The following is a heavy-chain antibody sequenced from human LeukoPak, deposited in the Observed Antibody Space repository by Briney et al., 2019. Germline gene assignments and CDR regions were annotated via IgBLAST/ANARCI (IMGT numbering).Heavy chain of an antibody. CDR3: ARGSGFYYGSGSPPTAVDV. CDR2: IYHSGIT. D-gene: IGHD3-10*01. J-gene: IGHJ6*02. CDR1: GFSIGSGGIS. V-gene: IGHV4-30-2*01. Sequence: PSETLSLTCAVSGFSIGSGGISWSCIGLPPGKDLECIGYIYHSGITYYNPSLKSRVTISIDRSKSQFSLTLSSVTAADTAVYYCARGSGFYYGSGSPPTAVDVWGQGTTVTVSS.